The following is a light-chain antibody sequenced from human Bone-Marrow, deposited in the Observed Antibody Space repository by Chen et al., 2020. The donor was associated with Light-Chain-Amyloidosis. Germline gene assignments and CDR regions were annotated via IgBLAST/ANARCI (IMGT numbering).Light chain of an antibody. CDR2: GSS. Sequence: EFVFTQSPGTPSFAPGEGAHLSCRASQTISSNYLTWYQQRFGQAPRLLIYGSSSRATGIPDRFTGSGSGTDFTLTINRLEPEDVSMYYCQQYGTSPLTFGGGTKVEIK. V-gene: IGKV3-20*01. CDR3: QQYGTSPLT. CDR1: QTISSNY. J-gene: IGKJ4*01.